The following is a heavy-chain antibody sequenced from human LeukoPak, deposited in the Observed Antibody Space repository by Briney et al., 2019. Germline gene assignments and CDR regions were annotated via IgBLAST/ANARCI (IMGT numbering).Heavy chain of an antibody. CDR3: ARPIYNNGWYGF. V-gene: IGHV4-39*01. J-gene: IGHJ4*02. Sequence: SETLSLTCTVSGGSISSSSFYWGWIRQPPGKGLEWIGNIYYSGSTYYNPSLKSRVTISVDTSKNQFSLKLGSVTAADTAVYYCARPIYNNGWYGFWGQGTLVTVSS. D-gene: IGHD6-19*01. CDR2: IYYSGST. CDR1: GGSISSSSFY.